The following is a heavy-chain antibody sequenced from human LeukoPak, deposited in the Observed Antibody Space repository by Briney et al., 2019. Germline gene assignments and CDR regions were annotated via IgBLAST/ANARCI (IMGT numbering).Heavy chain of an antibody. CDR1: LGSIGSYY. CDR2: IYYSGST. Sequence: PSETLSLTCTDSLGSIGSYYWSWIRQPPGKGLEWIGYIYYSGSTNYNPSLKSRVTISVDTSKNQFSLKLSSVTAADTAVYYCARVVGATLDVWFDPWGQGTLVTVSS. CDR3: ARVVGATLDVWFDP. V-gene: IGHV4-59*01. J-gene: IGHJ5*02. D-gene: IGHD1-26*01.